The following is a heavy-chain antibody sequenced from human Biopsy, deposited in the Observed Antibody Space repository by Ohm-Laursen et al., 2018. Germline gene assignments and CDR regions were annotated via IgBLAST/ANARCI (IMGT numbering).Heavy chain of an antibody. CDR1: GGSISSYY. J-gene: IGHJ4*02. CDR3: ARDDAVTVIRGLYY. V-gene: IGHV4-59*07. D-gene: IGHD2-21*02. CDR2: IYYSGTT. Sequence: PSDTLSLTCIVSGGSISSYYWNWIRQPPGKGLEWIGYIYYSGTTDYSPSLKSRVTISIDKSKNQFFLKLSSVTAEDTAVYYCARDDAVTVIRGLYYWGQGALVTVSS.